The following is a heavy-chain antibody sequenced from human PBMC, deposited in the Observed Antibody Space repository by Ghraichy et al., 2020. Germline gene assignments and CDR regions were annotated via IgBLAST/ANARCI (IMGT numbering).Heavy chain of an antibody. V-gene: IGHV4-34*01. J-gene: IGHJ4*02. CDR3: ARWTFGDYGKTQY. D-gene: IGHD4-17*01. CDR2: VSHSGNT. CDR1: GGSFSKYY. Sequence: SETLSLTCAVYGGSFSKYYWSWIRQPPGKGLEWIGKVSHSGNTTYNPSLASRVTVSVDTSKNQLSLKLNSVTAADTAVYFCARWTFGDYGKTQYWGQGTLVSVSS.